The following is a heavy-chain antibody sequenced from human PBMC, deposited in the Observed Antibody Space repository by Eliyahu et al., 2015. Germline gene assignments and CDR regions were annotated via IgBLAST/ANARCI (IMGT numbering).Heavy chain of an antibody. CDR3: AKDREPARDYYPYSGMDV. CDR1: GFXFSXXG. Sequence: EAQLLESGGGLVQPGGSLRLSCAASGFXFSXXGMGWVRPAPGRGLGWVXGISGSGGRTYYADSVKGRFTISRDKSKNTLYVQMNSLRAEDTAVYYCAKDREPARDYYPYSGMDVWGKGTTVTVSS. CDR2: ISGSGGRT. V-gene: IGHV3-23*01. D-gene: IGHD6-6*01. J-gene: IGHJ6*04.